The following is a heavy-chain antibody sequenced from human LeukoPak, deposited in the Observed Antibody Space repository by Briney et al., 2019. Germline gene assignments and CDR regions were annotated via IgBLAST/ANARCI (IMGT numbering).Heavy chain of an antibody. J-gene: IGHJ4*02. Sequence: VASVKVSCKASGFTFTSSATQWVRQARGQPLEWIGWIVVGSGNTNYAQKFQERVTITRDMSTSTAYMELSSLRSEDTAVYYCAADRYDSSGYYHFDYWGQGTLVTVSS. CDR1: GFTFTSSA. V-gene: IGHV1-58*02. CDR3: AADRYDSSGYYHFDY. CDR2: IVVGSGNT. D-gene: IGHD3-22*01.